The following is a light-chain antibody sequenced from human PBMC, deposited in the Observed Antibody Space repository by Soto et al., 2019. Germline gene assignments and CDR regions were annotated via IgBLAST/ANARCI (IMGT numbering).Light chain of an antibody. CDR2: SAS. CDR1: QGISNY. V-gene: IGKV1-27*01. J-gene: IGKJ1*01. Sequence: EIQMTQSPSSLSASVGDRVTITCRASQGISNYLAWYQQKPGKVPQLLIYSASVLQSGLPSRFSGSGSETDFPITSSSLQHEVVATYYWQKYNSALLTFGQGTKVEIK. CDR3: QKYNSALLT.